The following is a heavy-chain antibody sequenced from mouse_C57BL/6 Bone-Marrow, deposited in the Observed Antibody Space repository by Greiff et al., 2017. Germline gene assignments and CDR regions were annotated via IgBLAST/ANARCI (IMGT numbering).Heavy chain of an antibody. V-gene: IGHV1-81*01. CDR1: GYTFTSYG. J-gene: IGHJ1*03. D-gene: IGHD3-1*01. CDR3: ARSGPPWYFDF. Sequence: QVQLQQSGAELARPGASVKLSCKASGYTFTSYGISWVKQRTGQGLEWIGEIYPRSGNTYYNEKFKGKATLTADKSSSTAYMELRSLTSEDSAVYVYARSGPPWYFDFWGTGTTVTVSS. CDR2: IYPRSGNT.